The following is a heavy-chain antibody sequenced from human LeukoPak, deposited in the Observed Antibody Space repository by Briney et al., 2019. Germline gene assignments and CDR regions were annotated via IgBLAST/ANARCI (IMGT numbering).Heavy chain of an antibody. CDR3: GRGINSGSYYNIVY. D-gene: IGHD3-10*01. Sequence: GGSLRLSCAASGFSFSTYAIHWVRQAPGKGLEWVAVISHDGGNKYHADSVKGRSTISRDNSENTLYLQMNSLRPEDTAVYYCGRGINSGSYYNIVYWGQGTLVTVSS. V-gene: IGHV3-30*04. J-gene: IGHJ4*02. CDR1: GFSFSTYA. CDR2: ISHDGGNK.